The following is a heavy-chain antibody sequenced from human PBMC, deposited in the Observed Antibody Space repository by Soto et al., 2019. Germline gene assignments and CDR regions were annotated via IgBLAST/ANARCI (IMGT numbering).Heavy chain of an antibody. J-gene: IGHJ4*02. CDR3: ASHLGNYGDWAFDF. CDR2: IYYTGRT. Sequence: QLLLQESGPGLVKPSETLSLTCAVSGASISESSHYWAWIRQPPGKGLEWIASIYYTGRTYYNPPLRSRPTRSIHTSRDQVSLNLGSVTAAHRAVYFCASHLGNYGDWAFDFWGQGTLVPVSS. D-gene: IGHD4-17*01. V-gene: IGHV4-39*01. CDR1: GASISESSHY.